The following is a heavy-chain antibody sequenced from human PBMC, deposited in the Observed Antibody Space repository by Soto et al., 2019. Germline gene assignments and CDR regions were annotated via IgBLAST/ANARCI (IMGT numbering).Heavy chain of an antibody. CDR2: IYYSGST. CDR3: ARHPDTAMVLLARLFFDY. D-gene: IGHD5-18*01. CDR1: GGSISSSSYY. V-gene: IGHV4-39*01. Sequence: SSETLSLTCTVSGGSISSSSYYWGWIRQPPGKGLEWIGGIYYSGSTYYNPSLKSRVTISVDTSKNQFSLKLSSVTAADTAVYYCARHPDTAMVLLARLFFDYWGQGTLVTVSS. J-gene: IGHJ4*02.